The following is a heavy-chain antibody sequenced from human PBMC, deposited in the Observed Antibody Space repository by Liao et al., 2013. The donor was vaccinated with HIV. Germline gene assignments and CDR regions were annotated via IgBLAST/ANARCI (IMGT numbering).Heavy chain of an antibody. CDR2: IYYSGST. CDR1: GGSISSYY. Sequence: QVQLQESGPGLVKPSETLSLTCTVSGGSISSYYWSWIRQPPGKGLEWIGYIYYSGSTNYNPSLKSRVTISVDTSKNQFSLKLSSVTAADTAVYYCARGSRNAFDIWGQGDNGHRLF. D-gene: IGHD5/OR15-5a*01. V-gene: IGHV4-59*01. J-gene: IGHJ3*02. CDR3: ARGSRNAFDI.